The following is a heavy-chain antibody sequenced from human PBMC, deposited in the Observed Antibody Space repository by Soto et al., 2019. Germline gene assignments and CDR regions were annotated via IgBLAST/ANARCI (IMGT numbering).Heavy chain of an antibody. CDR2: IYYSGST. V-gene: IGHV4-59*08. CDR3: ARLRYSPLLLYYDGMDV. J-gene: IGHJ6*02. D-gene: IGHD2-15*01. Sequence: SETLSLTCTVSGGSISSDYWSWIRQPPGKGLEWIGYIYYSGSTNYNPSLKSRVTISLDTSKNQFSLRLSSLTAADTAVYYCARLRYSPLLLYYDGMDVWGQGTTVTVSS. CDR1: GGSISSDY.